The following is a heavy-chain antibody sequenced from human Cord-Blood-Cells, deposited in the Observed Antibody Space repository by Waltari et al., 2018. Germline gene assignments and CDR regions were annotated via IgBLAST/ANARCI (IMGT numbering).Heavy chain of an antibody. CDR2: IYYSGST. CDR3: AILEPSSSSAFDI. D-gene: IGHD6-6*01. CDR1: GGSLSSSSSY. J-gene: IGHJ3*02. Sequence: LPLQESGPGLVKPSENPSLTRPVPGGSLSSSSSYCGWVRQPPGKGLEWIGSIYYSGSTYYNPSLKSRVTISVDTSKNQFSLKLSSVTAADTAVYYCAILEPSSSSAFDIWGQGTMVTVSS. V-gene: IGHV4-39*01.